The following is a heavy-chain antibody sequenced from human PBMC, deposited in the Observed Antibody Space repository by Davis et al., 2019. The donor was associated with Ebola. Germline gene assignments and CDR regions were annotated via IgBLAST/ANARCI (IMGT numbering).Heavy chain of an antibody. Sequence: GESLKISCKGSGYSFTSYWISWVRQMPGKGLEWMGRIDPSDSYTNYSPSFQGHVTISADKSISTAYLQWSSLKASDTAMYYCARHGPARLGRNWFDPWGQGTLVTGSS. J-gene: IGHJ5*02. CDR2: IDPSDSYT. CDR1: GYSFTSYW. V-gene: IGHV5-10-1*01. D-gene: IGHD7-27*01. CDR3: ARHGPARLGRNWFDP.